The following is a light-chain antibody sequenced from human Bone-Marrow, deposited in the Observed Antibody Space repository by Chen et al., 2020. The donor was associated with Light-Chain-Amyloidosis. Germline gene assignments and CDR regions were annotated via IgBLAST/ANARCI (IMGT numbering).Light chain of an antibody. J-gene: IGLJ2*01. CDR1: RSDVGSSEF. CDR3: CSQTTYSTLKV. Sequence: QSAVTQPASVSGSPGQSITISCTGTRSDVGSSEFVSWYQQHPGKAPQVIIFDVSNRTSGVSSRFSGSKAGKTASLFIAGLQSEDEADYYGCSQTTYSTLKVFGGRTKLTVL. CDR2: DVS. V-gene: IGLV2-14*03.